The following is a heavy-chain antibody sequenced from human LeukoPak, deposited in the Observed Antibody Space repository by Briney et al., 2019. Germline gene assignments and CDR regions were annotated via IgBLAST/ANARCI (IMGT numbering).Heavy chain of an antibody. CDR1: GFTVSGNY. D-gene: IGHD1-26*01. V-gene: IGHV3-53*01. CDR3: ARGGEWELLIDY. J-gene: IGHJ4*02. CDR2: IYSGGTT. Sequence: PGGSLRLSCAASGFTVSGNYMSWVRQAPGRGLEWISVIYSGGTTYYADSVKGRFTMSRDNSKNTLYIQMNNLRDEDTAVYYCARGGEWELLIDYWGQGTLVTVSS.